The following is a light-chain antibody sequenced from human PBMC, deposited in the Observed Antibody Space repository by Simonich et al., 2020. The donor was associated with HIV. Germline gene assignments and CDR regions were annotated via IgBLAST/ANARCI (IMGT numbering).Light chain of an antibody. CDR2: AAS. Sequence: DIQMTQSPSSLSASVRDRVTITCRASQGISKHLAWYQQKPGKVPKLLISAASTVQSGVPSRCSGSGSGTDFTLTISSLQPEDVATYYCQNYHSAPLTFGGGTNVEIK. CDR1: QGISKH. V-gene: IGKV1-27*01. CDR3: QNYHSAPLT. J-gene: IGKJ4*01.